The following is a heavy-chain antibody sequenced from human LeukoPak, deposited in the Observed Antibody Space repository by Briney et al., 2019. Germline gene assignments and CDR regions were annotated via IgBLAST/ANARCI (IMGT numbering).Heavy chain of an antibody. CDR2: ISGSGGST. Sequence: GGSLRLSCAASGFTFSSYWMSWVRQAPGKGLERVSSISGSGGSTYYADSVKGRFTISRDNAKNTLYLQMNSLRAEDTAVYFCTRVRDMPGGYWGQGTLVTVSS. CDR3: TRVRDMPGGY. D-gene: IGHD2-15*01. CDR1: GFTFSSYW. J-gene: IGHJ4*02. V-gene: IGHV3-23*01.